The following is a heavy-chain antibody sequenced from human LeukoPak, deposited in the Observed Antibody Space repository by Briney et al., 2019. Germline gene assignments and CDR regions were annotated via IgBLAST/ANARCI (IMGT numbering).Heavy chain of an antibody. CDR1: GFTFSSYD. Sequence: GGSLTLSCAPSGFTFSSYDMSWVRHAPGKGLEWVSSITLSGGNTFYADSVMGRFTVSRDNSKNTLYLQMNSLSAEDTAVYYCAKRGNPAVGHHYLDVWGKGTTVSVSS. J-gene: IGHJ6*03. D-gene: IGHD2-2*01. V-gene: IGHV3-23*01. CDR2: ITLSGGNT. CDR3: AKRGNPAVGHHYLDV.